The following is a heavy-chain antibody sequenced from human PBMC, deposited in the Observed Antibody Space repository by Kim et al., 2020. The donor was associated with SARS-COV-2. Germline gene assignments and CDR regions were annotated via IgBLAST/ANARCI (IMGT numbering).Heavy chain of an antibody. CDR1: GGSISSGSYY. J-gene: IGHJ6*02. Sequence: SETLSLTCTVSGGSISSGSYYWSWIRQPAGKGLEWIGRIYTSGSTNYNPSLKSRVTISVDTSKNQFSLKLSSVTTADTAVYYCARAPYYGSGSYYYYYGMDVWGQGTTVTVSS. D-gene: IGHD3-10*01. CDR3: ARAPYYGSGSYYYYYGMDV. CDR2: IYTSGST. V-gene: IGHV4-61*02.